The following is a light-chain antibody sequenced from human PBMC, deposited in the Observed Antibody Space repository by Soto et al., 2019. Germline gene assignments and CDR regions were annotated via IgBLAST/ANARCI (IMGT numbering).Light chain of an antibody. CDR3: SSYAGGPYV. V-gene: IGLV2-8*01. CDR2: EVN. CDR1: SSDVGQYNY. Sequence: QSALTQPPSASGSPGQSVTISCTGTSSDVGQYNYISWYQQHPGKAPKLLTYEVNRRPSGVPDRFSGSKSGNTASLTVSGLQAEDEAVYYCSSYAGGPYVFGGGTKITV. J-gene: IGLJ1*01.